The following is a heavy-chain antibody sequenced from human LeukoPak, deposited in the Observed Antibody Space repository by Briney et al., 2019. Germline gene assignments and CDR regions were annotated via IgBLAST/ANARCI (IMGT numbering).Heavy chain of an antibody. Sequence: ASVKVSCKASGFTFTSSAVQWVRQTRGQRREWIGWIVVGSGNTNYAQKFQERVTITRDMSTSTAYMELSSLRSEDTAVYYCAADPDDYGFDYWGQGTLVTVSS. D-gene: IGHD4-17*01. J-gene: IGHJ4*02. CDR1: GFTFTSSA. CDR2: IVVGSGNT. V-gene: IGHV1-58*01. CDR3: AADPDDYGFDY.